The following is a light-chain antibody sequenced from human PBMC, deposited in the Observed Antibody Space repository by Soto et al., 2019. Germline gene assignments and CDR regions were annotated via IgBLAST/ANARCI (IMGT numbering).Light chain of an antibody. J-gene: IGKJ4*01. CDR3: QHYRTS. CDR2: GAS. V-gene: IGKV3-20*01. Sequence: EIVLTQSPGTLSLSPGERATLSCRASQSVSSSYLVWYQQKPGQAPRQLIYGASSRATGIPDRFSGSGSGTDVTLTITRLEPEDFAVYYWQHYRTSVGGGTRVEIK. CDR1: QSVSSSY.